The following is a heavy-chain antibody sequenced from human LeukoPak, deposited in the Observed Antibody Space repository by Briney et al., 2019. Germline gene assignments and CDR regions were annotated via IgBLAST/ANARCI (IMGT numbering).Heavy chain of an antibody. J-gene: IGHJ5*02. CDR2: IWYDGSNK. CDR1: GFTFSSYG. Sequence: GGSLRLSCAASGFTFSSYGMHWVRQAPGKGLEWVAVIWYDGSNKYYADSVKGRFTISRDNSKNTLYLQMNSLRAEDTAVYYCAKDQGSIAAGDNWFDPWGQGILVTVSS. CDR3: AKDQGSIAAGDNWFDP. D-gene: IGHD6-13*01. V-gene: IGHV3-33*06.